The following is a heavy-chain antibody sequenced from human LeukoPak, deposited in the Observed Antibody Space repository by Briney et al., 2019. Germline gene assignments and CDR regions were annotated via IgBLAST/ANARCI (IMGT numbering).Heavy chain of an antibody. CDR3: AKVAGLSHGGYGSIYYYYMDV. V-gene: IGHV3-48*03. J-gene: IGHJ6*03. CDR2: ISSSGSTI. CDR1: GFTFSSYE. D-gene: IGHD5-12*01. Sequence: GGSLRLSCAASGFTFSSYEMNWVRQAPGKGLEWVSYISSSGSTIYYADSVKGRFTISRDNSKNTLYLQMNSLRAEDTAVYYCAKVAGLSHGGYGSIYYYYMDVWGKGTTVTISS.